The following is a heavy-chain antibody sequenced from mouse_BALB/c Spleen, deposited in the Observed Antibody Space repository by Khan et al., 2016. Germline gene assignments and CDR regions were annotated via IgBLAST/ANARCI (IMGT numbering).Heavy chain of an antibody. CDR3: ARLGYYGTMDY. CDR1: GFEFSRYW. CDR2: INPDSSTI. V-gene: IGHV4-1*02. D-gene: IGHD1-1*01. J-gene: IGHJ4*01. Sequence: EVKLLESGGGLVQPGGSLKLSCAASGFEFSRYWMSWVRQAPGKGLEWIGEINPDSSTINYTPSLKDKFIISRDNAKNTLYLQMSKVRSEDTALSYCARLGYYGTMDYWGQGTSVTVSS.